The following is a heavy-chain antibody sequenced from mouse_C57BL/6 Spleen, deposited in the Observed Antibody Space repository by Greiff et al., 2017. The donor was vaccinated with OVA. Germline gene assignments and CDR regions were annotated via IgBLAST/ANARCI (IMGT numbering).Heavy chain of an antibody. CDR1: GYAFSSYW. J-gene: IGHJ4*01. CDR3: ARLDSSGYAMDY. D-gene: IGHD3-2*02. CDR2: IYPGDGDT. Sequence: VQVVESGAELVKPGASVKISCKASGYAFSSYWMNWVKQRPGKGLEWIGQIYPGDGDTNYNGKFKGKATLTADKSSSTAYMQLSSLTSEDSAVYFFARLDSSGYAMDYWGQGTSVTVSS. V-gene: IGHV1-80*01.